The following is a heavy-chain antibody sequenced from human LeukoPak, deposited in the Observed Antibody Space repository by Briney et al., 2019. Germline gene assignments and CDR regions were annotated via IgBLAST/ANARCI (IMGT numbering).Heavy chain of an antibody. V-gene: IGHV1-2*02. CDR3: ARAYYHDSSDYYFPLDY. CDR1: GYTFTGCY. Sequence: ASVKVSCKASGYTFTGCYMHWVRQAPGQGLEWMGWINPNSGGTNYAQKFQGRVTMTRDTSISTAYMELSRLRSDDTAVYYCARAYYHDSSDYYFPLDYWGQGTLVTVSS. J-gene: IGHJ4*02. D-gene: IGHD3-22*01. CDR2: INPNSGGT.